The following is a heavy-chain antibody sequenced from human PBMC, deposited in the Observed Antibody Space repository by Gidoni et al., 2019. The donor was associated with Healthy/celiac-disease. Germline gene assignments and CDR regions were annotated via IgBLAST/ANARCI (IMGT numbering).Heavy chain of an antibody. D-gene: IGHD1-26*01. Sequence: QLQLQESGPGLVKPSETLSLTCTASGGSISSSSYYWCWIRQPPGKGLEWIGSIYYSGSTYYNPSLKSRVTISVDTSKNQFSLKLSSVTAADTAVYYCAREVVGATRWFDPWGQGTLVTVSS. V-gene: IGHV4-39*07. CDR1: GGSISSSSYY. J-gene: IGHJ5*02. CDR3: AREVVGATRWFDP. CDR2: IYYSGST.